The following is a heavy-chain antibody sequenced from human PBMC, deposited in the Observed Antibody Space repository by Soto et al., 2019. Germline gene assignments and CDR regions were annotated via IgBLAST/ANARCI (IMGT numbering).Heavy chain of an antibody. V-gene: IGHV3-33*01. CDR1: GFTFSSYG. CDR2: IWYDGSNK. CDR3: ARGRGNVVVVAATPTRNFDY. J-gene: IGHJ4*02. D-gene: IGHD2-15*01. Sequence: GGSLRLSCAASGFTFSSYGMHWVRQAPGKGLEWVAVIWYDGSNKYYADSVKGRFTISRDNSKNTLYLQMNSLRAGDTAVYYCARGRGNVVVVAATPTRNFDYWGQGTLVTVSS.